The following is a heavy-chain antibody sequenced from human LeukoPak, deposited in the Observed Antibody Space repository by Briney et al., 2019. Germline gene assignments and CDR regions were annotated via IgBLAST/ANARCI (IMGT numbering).Heavy chain of an antibody. CDR2: IYPGDSDA. J-gene: IGHJ5*02. Sequence: GESLKISCKGSGYSFTTYWIGWVRRMPGKGLEWMGIIYPGDSDARYGPSFQGQVTISVDKSINTAYLQWSSLKASDTAMYYCARQITFGGVEFDPWGQGTLVTVSS. D-gene: IGHD3-16*01. V-gene: IGHV5-51*01. CDR3: ARQITFGGVEFDP. CDR1: GYSFTTYW.